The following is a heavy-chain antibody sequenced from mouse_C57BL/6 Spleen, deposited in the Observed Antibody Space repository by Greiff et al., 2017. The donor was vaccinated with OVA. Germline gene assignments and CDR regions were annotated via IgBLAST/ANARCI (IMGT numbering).Heavy chain of an antibody. Sequence: QVQLQQSGAELVKPGASVKISCKASGYAFSSYWMNWVKQRPGKGLEWIGQLYPGDGATNYNGKFKGKATLTADKSSSTAYMQLSSLTSEDSAVYFCARNEYYYGSSSFAYWGQGTLVTVSA. CDR2: LYPGDGAT. CDR1: GYAFSSYW. CDR3: ARNEYYYGSSSFAY. D-gene: IGHD1-1*01. V-gene: IGHV1-80*01. J-gene: IGHJ3*01.